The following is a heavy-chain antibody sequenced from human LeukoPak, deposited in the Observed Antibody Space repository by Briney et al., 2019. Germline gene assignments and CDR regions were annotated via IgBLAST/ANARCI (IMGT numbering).Heavy chain of an antibody. CDR1: GYTFTSYD. Sequence: GASVKVSCKASGYTFTSYDINWVRQATGQGLEWMGWMNPNSGNTGYAQKFQGRVTMTRNTSISTAYMELSSLRSEDTAVYYCARGASIAARRTFGAYGMDVWGQGTTVTVSS. CDR2: MNPNSGNT. CDR3: ARGASIAARRTFGAYGMDV. D-gene: IGHD6-6*01. V-gene: IGHV1-8*01. J-gene: IGHJ6*02.